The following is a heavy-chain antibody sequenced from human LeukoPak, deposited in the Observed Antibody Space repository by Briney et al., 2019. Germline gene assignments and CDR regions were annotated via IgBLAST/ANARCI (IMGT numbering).Heavy chain of an antibody. CDR2: ILSDGNND. CDR1: GFTFSSNA. J-gene: IGHJ4*02. CDR3: AKDFQGRWTIDY. V-gene: IGHV3-30*18. Sequence: GGSLRLSCAASGFTFSSNAIHWVRQAPGKGLEWVAMILSDGNNDYYADSVKGRFTISRDNSKNTLYLQMNSLRPEDTAVYYCAKDFQGRWTIDYWGQGTLVTVSP. D-gene: IGHD3/OR15-3a*01.